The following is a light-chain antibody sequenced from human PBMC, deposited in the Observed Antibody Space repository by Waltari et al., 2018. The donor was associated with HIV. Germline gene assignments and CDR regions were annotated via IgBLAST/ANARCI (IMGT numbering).Light chain of an antibody. J-gene: IGLJ2*01. CDR3: SSYGDNDWLL. V-gene: IGLV2-8*02. CDR1: SSDIGAYDS. Sequence: QSALTQPPSASRSLGQPVTIACTGSSSDIGAYDSVSWFQQFPHNAPTLLLYEVTKRPSVVPDRFPGSRSDNSAFLTVSGLQPNDTAAYFCSSYGDNDWLLVGGGTNLTVL. CDR2: EVT.